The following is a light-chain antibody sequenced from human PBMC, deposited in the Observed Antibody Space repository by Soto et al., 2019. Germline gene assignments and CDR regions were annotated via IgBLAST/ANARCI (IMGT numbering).Light chain of an antibody. J-gene: IGLJ1*01. V-gene: IGLV2-14*01. CDR3: SSYTSSSTPNV. CDR2: DVS. Sequence: ALTQPASVSGSPGQSITISCTGTSSDVGGYNYVSWYQQHPGKAPKLMIYDVSNRPSGVSNRFSGSKSGNTASLTISGLQAEDEADYYCSSYTSSSTPNVFGTGTKVTVL. CDR1: SSDVGGYNY.